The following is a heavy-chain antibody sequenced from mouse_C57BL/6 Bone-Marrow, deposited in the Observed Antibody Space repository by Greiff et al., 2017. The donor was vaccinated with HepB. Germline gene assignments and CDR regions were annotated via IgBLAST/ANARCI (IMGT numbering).Heavy chain of an antibody. CDR2: INPNNGGT. Sequence: EVQLQQSGPELVKPGASVKMSCKASGYTFTDYNMHWVKQSHGKSLEWIGYINPNNGGTSYNQKFKGKATLTVNKSSSTAYMELRSLTSEDSAVYYWARTGYYGSSWVAYWGQGTLVTVSA. D-gene: IGHD1-1*01. V-gene: IGHV1-22*01. J-gene: IGHJ3*01. CDR3: ARTGYYGSSWVAY. CDR1: GYTFTDYN.